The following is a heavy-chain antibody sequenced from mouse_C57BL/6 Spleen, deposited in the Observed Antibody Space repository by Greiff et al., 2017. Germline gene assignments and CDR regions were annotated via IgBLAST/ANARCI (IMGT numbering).Heavy chain of an antibody. V-gene: IGHV1-64*01. D-gene: IGHD1-1*02. J-gene: IGHJ3*01. CDR1: GYTFTSYW. Sequence: VQLQQPGAELVKPGASVKLSCKASGYTFTSYWMHWVKQRPGQGLEWIGMIHPNSGSTNYNEKFKSKATLTAAKSSSTAYMQLSSLTSEDSAVYYCARGGYYGEFAYWGQGTLVTVSA. CDR2: IHPNSGST. CDR3: ARGGYYGEFAY.